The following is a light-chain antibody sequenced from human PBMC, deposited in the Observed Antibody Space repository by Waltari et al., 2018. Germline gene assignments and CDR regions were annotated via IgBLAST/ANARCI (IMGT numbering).Light chain of an antibody. J-gene: IGKJ4*01. V-gene: IGKV3-20*01. Sequence: EIVLTQSPGTLSLSPGERATLPCRASQSVSNNYLAWYQQKLGQAPRLLIYGASSRATGISDRFGGSGSGTDFTLTISRLEPEDFAVYYCQQYGSSPLTFGGGTKVEIK. CDR3: QQYGSSPLT. CDR1: QSVSNNY. CDR2: GAS.